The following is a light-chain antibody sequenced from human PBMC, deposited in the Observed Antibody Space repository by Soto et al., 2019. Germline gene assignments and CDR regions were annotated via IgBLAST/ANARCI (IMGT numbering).Light chain of an antibody. V-gene: IGKV3-20*01. CDR3: QQYNSYSWT. Sequence: EIVLTQSPGTLSLSPGERATLSCRASQSVPNNYLAWYQQRPGQPPRLLIYGASTRATVISDRFSGSESGTDFTLTISSLQPDDFATYYCQQYNSYSWTFGQGTKVEIK. CDR2: GAS. CDR1: QSVPNNY. J-gene: IGKJ1*01.